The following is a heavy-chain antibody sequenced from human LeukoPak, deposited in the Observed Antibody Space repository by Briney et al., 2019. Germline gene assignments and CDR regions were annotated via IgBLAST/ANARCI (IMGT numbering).Heavy chain of an antibody. Sequence: GGSLRLSCAASGFTFDDYGMSWVRQAPGKGLEWVSGINWNGGSTGYADSVKGRFTISRDNSKNTLYLQMNSLRAEDTAVYYCAKAGAYCSGGSCYSYDYYYMDVWGKGTTVTVSS. CDR3: AKAGAYCSGGSCYSYDYYYMDV. V-gene: IGHV3-20*04. D-gene: IGHD2-15*01. CDR2: INWNGGST. CDR1: GFTFDDYG. J-gene: IGHJ6*03.